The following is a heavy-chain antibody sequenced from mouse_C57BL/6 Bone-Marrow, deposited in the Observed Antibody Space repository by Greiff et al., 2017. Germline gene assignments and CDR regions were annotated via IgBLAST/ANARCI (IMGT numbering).Heavy chain of an antibody. CDR2: LWWDDDK. J-gene: IGHJ2*01. CDR3: ARIRSTGTYFDY. CDR1: GSSLSTFGMG. Sequence: QVTLKVSGPGILQPSQTLSLTCSFSGSSLSTFGMGVVWIRQPSGKGLDWLAHLWWDDDKSYNPALKSRLTLSKDTSKNQVFLKIANVDTADTATYYCARIRSTGTYFDYWGQGTTLTVSS. V-gene: IGHV8-8*01. D-gene: IGHD4-1*02.